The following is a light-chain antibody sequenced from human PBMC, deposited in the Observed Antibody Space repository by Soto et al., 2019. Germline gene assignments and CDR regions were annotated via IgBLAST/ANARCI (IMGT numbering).Light chain of an antibody. CDR1: SSDVGGYNY. Sequence: QSALTQPPSASGSLGQSVTISCTGTSSDVGGYNYVSWYQQHPGKAPKLMIYDVSKRPSGVPDRRSGSKSGNAASLIVSGLEADDEADSYCSSYAGTNIVVFGGGTKLTVL. J-gene: IGLJ2*01. V-gene: IGLV2-8*01. CDR3: SSYAGTNIVV. CDR2: DVS.